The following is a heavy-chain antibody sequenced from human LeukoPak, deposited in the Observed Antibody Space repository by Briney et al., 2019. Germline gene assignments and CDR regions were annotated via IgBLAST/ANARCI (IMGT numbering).Heavy chain of an antibody. CDR2: TIPILGIA. V-gene: IGHV1-69*10. D-gene: IGHD1-26*01. Sequence: SVKVSCKAAGATFSSYAISWVRQAPGQGLEWMGWTIPILGIANYAPKFQGRVTITADKSTTTAYMELSKLTSEDTAAYYCARDPRVYSGDAFDIWGQGTMVTVSS. J-gene: IGHJ3*02. CDR3: ARDPRVYSGDAFDI. CDR1: GATFSSYA.